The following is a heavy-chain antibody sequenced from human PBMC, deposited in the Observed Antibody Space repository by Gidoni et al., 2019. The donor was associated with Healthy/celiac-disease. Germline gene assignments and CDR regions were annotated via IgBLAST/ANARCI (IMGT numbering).Heavy chain of an antibody. J-gene: IGHJ6*02. V-gene: IGHV1-24*01. Sequence: QVQLVQSGAEVKKPGASVTVSCKVSGYTLTELSMHRVRQAPGKGLEWMGGFDPEDGETIYAQKFQGRVTMTEDTSTDTAYMELSSLRSEDTAVYYCATSSATLDCTNGVCNYYYYGMDVWGQGSTVTVSS. CDR3: ATSSATLDCTNGVCNYYYYGMDV. D-gene: IGHD2-8*01. CDR2: FDPEDGET. CDR1: GYTLTELS.